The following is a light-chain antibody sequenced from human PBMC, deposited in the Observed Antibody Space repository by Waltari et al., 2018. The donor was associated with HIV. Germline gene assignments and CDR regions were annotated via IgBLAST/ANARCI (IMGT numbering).Light chain of an antibody. CDR2: EVM. J-gene: IGLJ3*02. Sequence: QSALTQPASVSGSPGPSINISCTGTRSAFETYNLVSWYQQHPGKAPKLLLYEVMKRPSGVSTRFSGSMSANTASLTISGLQAEDEADYYCCSYVGGDTWVFGGGTKLTVL. CDR3: CSYVGGDTWV. V-gene: IGLV2-23*02. CDR1: RSAFETYNL.